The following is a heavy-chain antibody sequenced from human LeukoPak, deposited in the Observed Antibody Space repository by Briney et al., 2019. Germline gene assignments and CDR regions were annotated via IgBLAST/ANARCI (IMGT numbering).Heavy chain of an antibody. CDR3: ARHRAYSSSSPFDY. D-gene: IGHD6-6*01. CDR1: GGSLSSLY. Sequence: SETLSLTCSVSGGSLSSLYWSWIRQPPGKGLEWIGYVYYTGSTNYNPSLKSRVTVFVDMSKNQFSLRLSSVTAADTAVYYCARHRAYSSSSPFDYWGQGTLVTVSS. V-gene: IGHV4-59*08. CDR2: VYYTGST. J-gene: IGHJ4*02.